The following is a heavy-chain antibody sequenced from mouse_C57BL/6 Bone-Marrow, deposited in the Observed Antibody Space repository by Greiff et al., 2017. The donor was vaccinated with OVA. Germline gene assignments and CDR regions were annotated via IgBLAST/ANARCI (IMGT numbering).Heavy chain of an antibody. V-gene: IGHV5-6*02. CDR2: ISSGGSYT. Sequence: DVMLVESGGDLVKPGGSLKLSCAASGFTFSSYGMSWVRQTPDKRLEWVATISSGGSYTYYPDSVKGRFTISRDNAKNTLYLQMSSLKSEDTAMYYCARQRVSTVVDWYFDVWGTGTTVTVSS. CDR1: GFTFSSYG. CDR3: ARQRVSTVVDWYFDV. J-gene: IGHJ1*03. D-gene: IGHD1-1*01.